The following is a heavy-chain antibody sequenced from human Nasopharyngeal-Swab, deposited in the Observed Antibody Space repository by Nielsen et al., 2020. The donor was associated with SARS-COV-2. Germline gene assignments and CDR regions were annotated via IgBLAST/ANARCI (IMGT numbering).Heavy chain of an antibody. D-gene: IGHD3-3*01. CDR3: ARVEADYDFWSGSKSGLFDY. J-gene: IGHJ4*02. CDR2: ISSSSSYI. CDR1: GFTFSSYS. V-gene: IGHV3-21*01. Sequence: GESLKISCAASGFTFSSYSMNWVRQAPGKGLEWVSSISSSSSYIYYADSVKGRFTISRDNAKNSLYLQMNSLRAEDTAVYYCARVEADYDFWSGSKSGLFDYWGQGTLVTVSS.